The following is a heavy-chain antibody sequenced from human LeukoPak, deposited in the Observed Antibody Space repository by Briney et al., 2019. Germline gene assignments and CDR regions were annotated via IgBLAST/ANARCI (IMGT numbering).Heavy chain of an antibody. Sequence: ASVKVSCKASGYTFTSYDINWVRQATGQGLEWMGRINPSSGGTNYAQKFQGRVTMTRDTPISTAYMELSNLRSDDTAVYYCTRASSSWEDWGQGSLVTVSS. D-gene: IGHD2-2*01. CDR1: GYTFTSYD. CDR2: INPSSGGT. CDR3: TRASSSWED. V-gene: IGHV1-2*06. J-gene: IGHJ1*01.